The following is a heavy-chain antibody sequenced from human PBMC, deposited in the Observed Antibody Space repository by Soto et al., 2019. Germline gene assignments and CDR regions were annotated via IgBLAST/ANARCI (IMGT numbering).Heavy chain of an antibody. V-gene: IGHV6-1*01. CDR1: GGSVSSYSAA. CDR2: TYYRSRFFS. J-gene: IGHJ5*02. D-gene: IGHD3-10*01. CDR3: VRDRYSSSGWFDP. Sequence: SQTLSLTCAISGGSVSSYSAAWNWIRQSPSGGLEWLGRTYYRSRFFSDYAESVKSRIIINPDTSKNQFSLQLKSVTPEDTAVYYCVRDRYSSSGWFDPWAREPRSPSPQ.